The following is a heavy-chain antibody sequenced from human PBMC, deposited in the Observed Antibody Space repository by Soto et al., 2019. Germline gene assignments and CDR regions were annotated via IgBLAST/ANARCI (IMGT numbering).Heavy chain of an antibody. J-gene: IGHJ4*02. CDR2: ISGSGGTT. Sequence: GGTLRLCCAASTFIFTNYAMSWVRQAPGEGLEWVSAISGSGGTTYYAESVKGRFSISRDNSKNTLYLQLNSLRVEDTAIYYCATISDRGIAAALDFWGQGTLVTVSS. V-gene: IGHV3-23*01. CDR3: ATISDRGIAAALDF. CDR1: TFIFTNYA. D-gene: IGHD6-13*01.